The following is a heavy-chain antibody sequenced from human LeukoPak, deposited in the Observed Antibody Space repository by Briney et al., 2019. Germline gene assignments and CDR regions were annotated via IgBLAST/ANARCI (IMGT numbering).Heavy chain of an antibody. V-gene: IGHV3-23*01. J-gene: IGHJ4*02. CDR1: VFTFSSYS. Sequence: PGGALRLSCAASVFTFSSYSMTWVREAPGKGLEWVSAASGSGGTTYYAPSVKGRFTISRDNSKNTLYLQMNSLSAEDTAVYYCAKDFGIAVAGTSDYWGQGTLVTVSS. D-gene: IGHD6-19*01. CDR2: ASGSGGTT. CDR3: AKDFGIAVAGTSDY.